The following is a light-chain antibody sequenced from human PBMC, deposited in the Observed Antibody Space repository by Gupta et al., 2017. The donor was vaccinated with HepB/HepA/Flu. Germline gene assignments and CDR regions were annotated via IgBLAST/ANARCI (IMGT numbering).Light chain of an antibody. V-gene: IGKV1-39*01. CDR2: VAF. CDR3: RQTYSTPLT. Sequence: DIQMTQSPSSLSASVGDRVTITCRASQSISNYLNWYQQKPGKAPKLLIHVAFTLQSGVPSRFSGSGSGTDFTLTITSLQPEDFATYYCRQTYSTPLTFGGGTKVVIK. J-gene: IGKJ4*01. CDR1: QSISNY.